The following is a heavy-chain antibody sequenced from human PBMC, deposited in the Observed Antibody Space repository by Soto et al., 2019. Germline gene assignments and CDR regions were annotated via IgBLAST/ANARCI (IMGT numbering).Heavy chain of an antibody. V-gene: IGHV1-18*01. Sequence: QVQLVQSGIEVKTPGASVKVACKASGYIFSDYGISWVRQAPGQGLEWMGWINAHNGNTNYAQKYQGRASTTNDTLTNTASIELTSLTSAGTAVYFRARDISGGSGSMSSVFDMDVWGQGTTVTVSS. J-gene: IGHJ6*02. CDR3: ARDISGGSGSMSSVFDMDV. CDR2: INAHNGNT. D-gene: IGHD2-15*01. CDR1: GYIFSDYG.